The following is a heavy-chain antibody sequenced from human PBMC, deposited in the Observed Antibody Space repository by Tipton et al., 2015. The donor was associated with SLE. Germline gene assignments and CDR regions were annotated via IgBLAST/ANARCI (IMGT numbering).Heavy chain of an antibody. Sequence: SLRLSCAASGFTFSSYALHWVLQAPGKALDWVAVNSNAGIITYYADSLKGRFTISRDKSKNTMYLQINDMRVEDTAVYFCARRSLPTSAVVDDYMDVWGKGTTVTVSS. J-gene: IGHJ6*03. V-gene: IGHV3-30*04. CDR3: ARRSLPTSAVVDDYMDV. CDR2: NSNAGIIT. D-gene: IGHD2-8*01. CDR1: GFTFSSYA.